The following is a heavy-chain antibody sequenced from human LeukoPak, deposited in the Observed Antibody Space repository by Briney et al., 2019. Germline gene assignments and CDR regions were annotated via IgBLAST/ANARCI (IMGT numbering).Heavy chain of an antibody. CDR3: ARDRRLYCTGGVCYFDAFDI. Sequence: PSETLSLTCTLSGGSISTYYWSWIRQPPGKGLEWIGYIYHSGSTNYNPSLKSRVTMSVDTSKNQFSLKLSSVTAAGTAVYYCARDRRLYCTGGVCYFDAFDIWGQGTMVTDSS. D-gene: IGHD2-8*02. CDR2: IYHSGST. J-gene: IGHJ3*02. CDR1: GGSISTYY. V-gene: IGHV4-59*12.